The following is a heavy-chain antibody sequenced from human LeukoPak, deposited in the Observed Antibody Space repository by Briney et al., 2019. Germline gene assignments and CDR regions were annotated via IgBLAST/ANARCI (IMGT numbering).Heavy chain of an antibody. CDR1: GGSISSSSYY. Sequence: SETLSLTCTVSGGSISSSSYYWGWIRQPPGKGLEWIGSIYYSGSTYYNPSLKSRVTISVDTSKNQFPLKLSSVTAADTAVYYCARRATREAYYYDSSGYYPLDYWGQGTLVTVSS. CDR2: IYYSGST. CDR3: ARRATREAYYYDSSGYYPLDY. J-gene: IGHJ4*02. V-gene: IGHV4-39*01. D-gene: IGHD3-22*01.